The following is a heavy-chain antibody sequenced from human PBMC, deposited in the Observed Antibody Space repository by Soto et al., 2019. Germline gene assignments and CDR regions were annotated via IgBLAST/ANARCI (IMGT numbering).Heavy chain of an antibody. CDR2: ISGSGGST. Sequence: GGSLRLSCAASGFTFSNAWMNWVRQAPGKGLEWVSGISGSGGSTYYADSVKGRFTISGNNSKNTLYLQMNSLRAEDTAVYYCARVHSSSYHYFDYWGQGTLVTVSS. J-gene: IGHJ4*02. CDR1: GFTFSNAW. D-gene: IGHD6-13*01. V-gene: IGHV3-23*01. CDR3: ARVHSSSYHYFDY.